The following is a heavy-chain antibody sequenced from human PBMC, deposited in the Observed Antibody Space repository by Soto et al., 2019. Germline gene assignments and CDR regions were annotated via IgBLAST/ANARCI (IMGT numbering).Heavy chain of an antibody. J-gene: IGHJ5*02. Sequence: ASVKVSCKASGFSFTGYYIHWLRQAPGQGLEWMGWVNAHSGGTEYAQKFQGRVTLTRDTSISTAYMTLSSLRSDDTAIYYCAKDLTRQLAYWLDPWGQGTQVTVSS. CDR3: AKDLTRQLAYWLDP. CDR1: GFSFTGYY. CDR2: VNAHSGGT. V-gene: IGHV1-2*02. D-gene: IGHD6-6*01.